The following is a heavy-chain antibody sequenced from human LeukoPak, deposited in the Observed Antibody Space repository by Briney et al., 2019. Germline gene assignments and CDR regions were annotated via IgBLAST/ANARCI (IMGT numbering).Heavy chain of an antibody. V-gene: IGHV1-8*03. CDR1: GYTFTSYD. Sequence: ASVKVSCKASGYTFTSYDINWVRQATGQGLEWMGWMNPNSGNTGYAQKFQGRVTITRNTSISTAYMELSSLRSEDPAVYYCARARRRITIFGVVTERPAYYFDYWGQGTLVTVSS. CDR2: MNPNSGNT. D-gene: IGHD3-3*01. J-gene: IGHJ4*02. CDR3: ARARRRITIFGVVTERPAYYFDY.